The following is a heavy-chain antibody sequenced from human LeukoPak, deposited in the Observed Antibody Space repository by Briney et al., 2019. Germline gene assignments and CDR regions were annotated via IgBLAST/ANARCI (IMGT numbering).Heavy chain of an antibody. CDR2: ITGSGTII. D-gene: IGHD7-27*01. Sequence: GGSLRLSCEVSGFTVSTSFMTWVRQAPGKGLEWVSYITGSGTIINYADSVKGRFTISRDSAKNSLYLQMNSLRAEDTAVYYCARNLGEAYFDYWGQGTLVTVSS. J-gene: IGHJ4*02. CDR3: ARNLGEAYFDY. V-gene: IGHV3-11*01. CDR1: GFTVSTSF.